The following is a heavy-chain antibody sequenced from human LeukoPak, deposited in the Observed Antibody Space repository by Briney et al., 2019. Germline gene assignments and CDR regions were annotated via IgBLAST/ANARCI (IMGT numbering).Heavy chain of an antibody. CDR1: GGSISSYY. J-gene: IGHJ4*02. V-gene: IGHV4-59*01. D-gene: IGHD2-15*01. CDR2: IYYSGIT. CDR3: ARSPRYCSGGSCYSS. Sequence: SETLSLTCTISGGSISSYYWSWIRQPPGKGLEWIGYIYYSGITNYTPSLKSRVTISVDTSKNQFSLKLSSVTAADTAVYYCARSPRYCSGGSCYSSWGQGTLVTVSS.